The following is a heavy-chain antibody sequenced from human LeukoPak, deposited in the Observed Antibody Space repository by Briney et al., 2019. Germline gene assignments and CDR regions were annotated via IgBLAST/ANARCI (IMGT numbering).Heavy chain of an antibody. CDR3: ARTGVGYDFWSGYLNYYYYYMDV. CDR1: GYTFTSYD. Sequence: ASVKVSCKASGYTFTSYDINWVRQTTGQGLEWMGWMNPNSGNTGYAQKFQGRVTMTRNTSISTAYMELSSLRSEDTAVYYCARTGVGYDFWSGYLNYYYYYMDVWGKGTTVTVSS. D-gene: IGHD3-3*01. V-gene: IGHV1-8*01. CDR2: MNPNSGNT. J-gene: IGHJ6*03.